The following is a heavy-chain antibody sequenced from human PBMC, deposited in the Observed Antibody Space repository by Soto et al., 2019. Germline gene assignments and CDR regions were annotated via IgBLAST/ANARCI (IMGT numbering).Heavy chain of an antibody. CDR2: IIPIFGPA. CDR1: GGTLSRSA. CDR3: GTGSSWTKVES. V-gene: IGHV1-69*01. Sequence: QVQLVQSGAEVKKPGSSVKVSCKASGGTLSRSAISWVRQAPGQGLEWMGGIIPIFGPAIYAQKFRGRVSIIAEESTRTAYMALSSLRSEDTAVYYCGTGSSWTKVESWGQGTLVTVSS. D-gene: IGHD6-13*01. J-gene: IGHJ4*02.